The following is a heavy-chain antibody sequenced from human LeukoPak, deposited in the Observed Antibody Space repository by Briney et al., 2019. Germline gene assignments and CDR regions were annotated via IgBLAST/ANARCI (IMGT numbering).Heavy chain of an antibody. CDR3: ARERFLGAFDI. Sequence: GGSLRLSCAASGFTFSSYDMHWVRQATGKGLEWVSAIGTAGDTYYPGSVKGRFTISRENAKNSLYLQMNSLRAGDTAVYYCARERFLGAFDIWGQGTMVTVSS. J-gene: IGHJ3*02. CDR1: GFTFSSYD. CDR2: IGTAGDT. V-gene: IGHV3-13*01. D-gene: IGHD3-3*01.